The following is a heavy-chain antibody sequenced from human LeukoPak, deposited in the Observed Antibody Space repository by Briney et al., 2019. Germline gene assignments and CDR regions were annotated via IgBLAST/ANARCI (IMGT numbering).Heavy chain of an antibody. V-gene: IGHV4-30-2*01. CDR3: ARAPRNWGGLNFDY. CDR2: IYHSGST. D-gene: IGHD2-21*01. Sequence: SETLSLTCAVSGGSISSGGYSWSWIRQPPGKGLEWIGYIYHSGSTYYNPSLKSRVTISVDRSKNQFSLKLSSVTAADTAVYYCARAPRNWGGLNFDYWGQGTLVTVSS. J-gene: IGHJ4*02. CDR1: GGSISSGGYS.